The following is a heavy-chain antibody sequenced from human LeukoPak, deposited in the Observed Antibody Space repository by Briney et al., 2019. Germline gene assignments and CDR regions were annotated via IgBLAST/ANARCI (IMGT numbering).Heavy chain of an antibody. CDR3: ARDRDWAFDY. J-gene: IGHJ4*02. CDR2: TRNDGNNK. Sequence: GGSLRLSCAASGFTFTSHGMHWVRQAPGKGLEWVAFTRNDGNNKYYADSVKGRFTISRDNSKNTLYLQMNSLRTEDTAVYYCARDRDWAFDYWGQGMLVTVSS. V-gene: IGHV3-30*02. D-gene: IGHD2-21*01. CDR1: GFTFTSHG.